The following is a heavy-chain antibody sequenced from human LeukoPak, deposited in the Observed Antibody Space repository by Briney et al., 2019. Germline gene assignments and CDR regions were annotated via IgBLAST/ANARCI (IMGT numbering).Heavy chain of an antibody. V-gene: IGHV1-8*01. CDR3: ARGVIGHGYSSGWYYFDY. CDR2: MNPNSGNT. Sequence: GASVKVSCKASGYTFTSYDINWVRQATGQGLEWMGWMNPNSGNTGYAQKFQGRVTMTRNTSISTAYMELSSLRSEDTAVYYCARGVIGHGYSSGWYYFDYWGQGTLVTVSS. CDR1: GYTFTSYD. D-gene: IGHD6-19*01. J-gene: IGHJ4*02.